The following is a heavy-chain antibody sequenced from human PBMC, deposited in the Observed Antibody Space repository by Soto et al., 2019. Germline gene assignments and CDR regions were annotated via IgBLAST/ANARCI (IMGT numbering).Heavy chain of an antibody. CDR2: LYLDDDK. CDR3: ADLDTAMVHFDY. Sequence: QITLEESGPTLVQPTQTLTLSCTFSGFSLSTSAVGVRSIRQPPGKALEWLALLYLDDDKRNSPSMKIRLTTTRDTSKTQVVPTMTTMDPVDTATYYCADLDTAMVHFDYWGQGTLVTVS. V-gene: IGHV2-5*02. CDR1: GFSLSTSAVG. D-gene: IGHD5-18*01. J-gene: IGHJ4*02.